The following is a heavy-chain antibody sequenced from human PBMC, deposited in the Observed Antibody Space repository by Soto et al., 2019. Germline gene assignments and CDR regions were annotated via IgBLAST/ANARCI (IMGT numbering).Heavy chain of an antibody. CDR3: AKDKGIVGATTDDYYYGMDV. Sequence: XGSLRLSCAASGFTFSSYGMHWVRQAPGKGLEWVAVISYDGSNKYYADSAKGRFTISRDNSKNTLYLQMNSLRAEDTAVYYCAKDKGIVGATTDDYYYGMDVWGQGTTVTVSS. J-gene: IGHJ6*02. V-gene: IGHV3-30*18. CDR2: ISYDGSNK. CDR1: GFTFSSYG. D-gene: IGHD1-26*01.